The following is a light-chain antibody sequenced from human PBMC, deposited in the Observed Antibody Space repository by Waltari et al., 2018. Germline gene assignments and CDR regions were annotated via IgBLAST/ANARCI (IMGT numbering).Light chain of an antibody. Sequence: IVLTQSPGTLSWSPGERATLSCRASQSVSSSYLAWYQQKPGQAPRVLIHGASNRATGIPDRFSGSGSGTDFTLTISRLEPEDFAVYYCQQYGSSPWTFGQGTKVEIK. CDR1: QSVSSSY. CDR2: GAS. J-gene: IGKJ1*01. CDR3: QQYGSSPWT. V-gene: IGKV3-20*01.